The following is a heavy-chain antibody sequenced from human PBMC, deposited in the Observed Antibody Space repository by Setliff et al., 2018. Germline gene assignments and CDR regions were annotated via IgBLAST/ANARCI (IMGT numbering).Heavy chain of an antibody. D-gene: IGHD2-15*01. Sequence: GGSLRLSCAASGFTFNGFTFSSYTMNWVRQAPGKGLEWVSSISSSGKYIYYADSVKGRFTISRDTKNSLFLQMNSLRAEDTAVYYCARDFGSSVSYSYYGMDGWGQGTTVTVSS. CDR1: GFTFNGFTFSSYT. CDR2: ISSSGKYI. J-gene: IGHJ6*02. V-gene: IGHV3-21*01. CDR3: ARDFGSSVSYSYYGMDG.